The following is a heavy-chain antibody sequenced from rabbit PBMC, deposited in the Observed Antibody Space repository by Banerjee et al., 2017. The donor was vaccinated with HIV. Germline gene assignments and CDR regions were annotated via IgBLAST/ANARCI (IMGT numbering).Heavy chain of an antibody. Sequence: QEQLVESGGGLVKPGASLTLTCKASGFSFSTKAVMCWVRQAPGKGLEWIACINVITGKAVYANWAKGRSTFSKTSSTTVTLQMTSLTAADTATYFCARTTYGYDDYADLYSAAMDLWGQGTLVTVS. J-gene: IGHJ6*01. V-gene: IGHV1S45*01. CDR1: GFSFSTKAV. CDR3: ARTTYGYDDYADLYSAAMDL. CDR2: INVITGKA. D-gene: IGHD6-1*01.